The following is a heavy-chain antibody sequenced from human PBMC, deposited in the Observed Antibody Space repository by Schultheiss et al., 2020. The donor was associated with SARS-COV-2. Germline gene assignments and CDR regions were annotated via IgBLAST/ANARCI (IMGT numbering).Heavy chain of an antibody. Sequence: GGSLRLSCAASGFTFSNYGMHWVRQAPGKGLEYVSAISSNGGSTYYADSVKGRFTISRDNSKNTLYLQMNSLRAEDTAVYFCARGGHSAWYEDWGQGTLVTVSS. V-gene: IGHV3-64*04. CDR2: ISSNGGST. CDR1: GFTFSNYG. CDR3: ARGGHSAWYED. J-gene: IGHJ4*02. D-gene: IGHD6-19*01.